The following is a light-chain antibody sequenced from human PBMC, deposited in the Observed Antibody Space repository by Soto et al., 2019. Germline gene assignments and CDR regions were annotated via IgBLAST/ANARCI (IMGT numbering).Light chain of an antibody. CDR3: QQYNKWPRT. Sequence: TVMTQSPATLSVSPGERATLSCRASQSVSSALAWYQQKPGLPPRLLIYDASTRATGIPARFSGSGSGTDFTLTISSLQSQDFAVYYCQQYNKWPRTFGQGTKVDTK. CDR2: DAS. V-gene: IGKV3-15*01. CDR1: QSVSSA. J-gene: IGKJ1*01.